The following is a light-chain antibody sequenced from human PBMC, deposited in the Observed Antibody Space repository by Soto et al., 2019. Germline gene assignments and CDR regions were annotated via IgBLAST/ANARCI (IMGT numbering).Light chain of an antibody. V-gene: IGLV3-21*02. J-gene: IGLJ1*01. CDR2: DDS. CDR3: QVWDISSVHYV. Sequence: SYELTQPPSMYVAPGQSARITCGGNNIGSKTVHWYQQKAGQAPVLVVYDDSDRTSGIPERFSGSNSGNTATLTISRVEAGDEADYYCQVWDISSVHYVFGTGTKLTVL. CDR1: NIGSKT.